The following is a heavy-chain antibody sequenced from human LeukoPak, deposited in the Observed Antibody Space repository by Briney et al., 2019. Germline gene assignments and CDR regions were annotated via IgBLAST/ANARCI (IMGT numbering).Heavy chain of an antibody. CDR3: ARGRYSGTTYYFDY. V-gene: IGHV3-23*01. J-gene: IGHJ4*02. CDR2: ISGSGGST. CDR1: GFTFSSYA. Sequence: HPGGSLRLSCAASGFTFSSYAMSWVRQAPGKGLEWVSAISGSGGSTYYADSVKGRFTISRDNSKNTLYLQMNSLRAEDTAMYYCARGRYSGTTYYFDYWGQGTLVTVSS. D-gene: IGHD5-12*01.